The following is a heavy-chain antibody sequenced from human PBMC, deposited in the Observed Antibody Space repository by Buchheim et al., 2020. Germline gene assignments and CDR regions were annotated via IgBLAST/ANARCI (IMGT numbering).Heavy chain of an antibody. V-gene: IGHV1-46*01. Sequence: QVQLVQSGTEMKKPGASVKVSCKASGYTFTSYYIHWVRQAPGQGLEWMGVINPSGASTNYALKFQGRVTMTRDTSTSTVYMEVSSLRSEDTAVYYCARDLSDFLWGSYRPYFDYWGQGTL. CDR1: GYTFTSYY. D-gene: IGHD3-16*02. CDR2: INPSGAST. J-gene: IGHJ4*02. CDR3: ARDLSDFLWGSYRPYFDY.